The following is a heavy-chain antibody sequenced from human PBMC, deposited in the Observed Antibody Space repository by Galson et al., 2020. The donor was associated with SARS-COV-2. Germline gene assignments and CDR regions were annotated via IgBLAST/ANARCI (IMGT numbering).Heavy chain of an antibody. J-gene: IGHJ4*02. CDR3: ARGSSSTSPTDY. CDR1: GGSFSGYY. V-gene: IGHV4-34*01. D-gene: IGHD2-2*01. Sequence: LETLSLTCAVHGGSFSGYYWSWIRQPPGKGLEYIGEINHSGSTNYNPSLKSRVTISVDTSKNQFFLKLSSVTAADTAVYYCARGSSSTSPTDYWGQGTLVTVSS. CDR2: INHSGST.